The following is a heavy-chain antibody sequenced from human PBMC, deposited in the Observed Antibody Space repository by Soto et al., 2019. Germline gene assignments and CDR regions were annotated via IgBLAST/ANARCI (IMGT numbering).Heavy chain of an antibody. CDR1: GFTFDDYA. V-gene: IGHV3-9*01. CDR2: ISWNSGSI. J-gene: IGHJ6*02. Sequence: SLRLSCAASGFTFDDYAMHWVRQAPGKGLEWVSGISWNSGSIGYADSVKGRFTISRDNAKNSLYLQMNSLRAEDTALYYCAKDSVGSSGWYVKSDYYYGMDVWGQGTTVTVSS. CDR3: AKDSVGSSGWYVKSDYYYGMDV. D-gene: IGHD6-19*01.